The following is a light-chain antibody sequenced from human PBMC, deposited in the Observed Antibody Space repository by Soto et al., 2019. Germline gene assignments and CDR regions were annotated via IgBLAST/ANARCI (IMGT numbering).Light chain of an antibody. CDR1: QSVSSSY. Sequence: EIVLTQSPGTLSLSPGERATLSCRASQSVSSSYLAWYQHKPGQAPRLLIYGASSRATGIPDRFSCSGSGTDFTLTISRLEPEDFAVYYCQQYGSSPRTFGPGTKVDIK. CDR2: GAS. J-gene: IGKJ3*01. V-gene: IGKV3-20*01. CDR3: QQYGSSPRT.